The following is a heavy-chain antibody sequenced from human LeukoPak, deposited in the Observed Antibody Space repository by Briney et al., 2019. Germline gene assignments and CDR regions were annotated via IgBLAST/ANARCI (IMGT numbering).Heavy chain of an antibody. CDR1: GYSISSADYY. Sequence: SETLSLTCTGSGYSISSADYYWSWIRQPPGKGLEWIGYIYYSGSTYYNPSLKSRVIISADTSKNQFSLKLSSVTAADTAVYYCARVKYSGSYYGVDYWGQGTLVTVSS. J-gene: IGHJ4*02. CDR2: IYYSGST. CDR3: ARVKYSGSYYGVDY. V-gene: IGHV4-30-4*08. D-gene: IGHD1-26*01.